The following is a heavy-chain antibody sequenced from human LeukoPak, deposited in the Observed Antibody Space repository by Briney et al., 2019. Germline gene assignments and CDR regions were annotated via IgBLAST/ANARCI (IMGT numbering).Heavy chain of an antibody. CDR3: TTLGGSTGTDRNS. D-gene: IGHD1-1*01. J-gene: IGHJ4*02. V-gene: IGHV1-69-2*01. Sequence: GASVKVSCKASGYTFTDYFMHWVQQAPGKGLEWMGRVDPEDGKTIHAEKFQGRVTITADTSTDTAYMELSSLRSEDTAVYYCTTLGGSTGTDRNSWGQGTLVTVSS. CDR2: VDPEDGKT. CDR1: GYTFTDYF.